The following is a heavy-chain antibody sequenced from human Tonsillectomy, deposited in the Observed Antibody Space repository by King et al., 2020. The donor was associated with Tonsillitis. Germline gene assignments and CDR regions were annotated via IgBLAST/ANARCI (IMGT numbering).Heavy chain of an antibody. CDR1: GFTFDDYA. D-gene: IGHD6-13*01. V-gene: IGHV3-9*01. CDR2: ISWNSGSI. CDR3: AKDITAAAAPHVYGMDV. Sequence: DVQLVESGGGLVQPGRSLRLSCAASGFTFDDYAMHWVRQAPGKGLEWGSGISWNSGSIGYADSVKGRFPISRDNAKNSLYLQMNSLRAEDTALYYCAKDITAAAAPHVYGMDVWGQGTTVTVS. J-gene: IGHJ6*02.